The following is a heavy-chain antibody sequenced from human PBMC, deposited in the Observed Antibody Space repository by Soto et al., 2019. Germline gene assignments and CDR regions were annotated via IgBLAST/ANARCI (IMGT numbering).Heavy chain of an antibody. J-gene: IGHJ4*02. Sequence: QVQLQESGPGLVKPSGTLSLTSAVSGGSISSSNWWSWVRQPPGKGLEWIGEIYHSGSTNYNPSLKSRVTISVDKSKNQFPLKLSSVTAADTAVYYCARDTDSMQWLDPGGDWGQGTLVTVSS. CDR2: IYHSGST. D-gene: IGHD6-19*01. CDR3: ARDTDSMQWLDPGGD. V-gene: IGHV4-4*02. CDR1: GGSISSSNW.